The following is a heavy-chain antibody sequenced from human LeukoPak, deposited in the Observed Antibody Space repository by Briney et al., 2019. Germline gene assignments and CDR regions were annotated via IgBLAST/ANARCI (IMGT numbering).Heavy chain of an antibody. CDR1: GGTFSSYA. J-gene: IGHJ1*01. CDR3: ARVVYYDSSGPDFQH. D-gene: IGHD3-22*01. V-gene: IGHV1-69*04. Sequence: GASVKVSCKASGGTFSSYAISWVRQAPGQGLEWMGRIIPIFGIANYAQKFQGRVTITADKSTSTAYMELSSLRSEDTAVYYCARVVYYDSSGPDFQHWGQGTLVTVSS. CDR2: IIPIFGIA.